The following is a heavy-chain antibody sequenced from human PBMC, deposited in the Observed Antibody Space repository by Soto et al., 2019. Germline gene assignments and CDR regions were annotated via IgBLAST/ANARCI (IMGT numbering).Heavy chain of an antibody. J-gene: IGHJ4*02. CDR3: ARTDTYYDLGGPYYVFDY. Sequence: QVTLKESGPVLVKPTETLTLTCAVSGFSLSNGRLGVSWIRQPPGKALEWLAHIFSNDEKSYTKSLKSRLTISKDTSNSQVVLIVTNMDPVDTATYYCARTDTYYDLGGPYYVFDYWGQGTLVTVSS. D-gene: IGHD3-3*01. CDR1: GFSLSNGRLG. CDR2: IFSNDEK. V-gene: IGHV2-26*01.